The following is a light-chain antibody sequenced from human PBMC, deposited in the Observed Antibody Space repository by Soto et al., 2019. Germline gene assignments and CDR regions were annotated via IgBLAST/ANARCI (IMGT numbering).Light chain of an antibody. CDR3: QQYNNWPPSGT. CDR2: GAS. V-gene: IGKV3-15*01. Sequence: EIVMTQSPATLSVSPGERATLSCRASQSVSSNLAWYQQKPGQAPRLLIYGASTRATGIPARFSGSGSGTEFTLTISSLQSEDFAVYYCQQYNNWPPSGTFGQVTKLEIK. J-gene: IGKJ2*02. CDR1: QSVSSN.